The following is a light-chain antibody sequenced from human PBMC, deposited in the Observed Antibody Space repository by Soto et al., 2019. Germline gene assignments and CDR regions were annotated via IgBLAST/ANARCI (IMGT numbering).Light chain of an antibody. CDR3: QQYNTWPLT. J-gene: IGKJ4*01. V-gene: IGKV3-15*01. Sequence: EIVMTQSPATLSVFPGERATLSCRASQSISRNLAWYHQKPGQAPRLLIYGASIRATGIPARFSGSGSGTEFTLTITSLQSEDFAVYSCQQYNTWPLTFDGGTKVEIK. CDR1: QSISRN. CDR2: GAS.